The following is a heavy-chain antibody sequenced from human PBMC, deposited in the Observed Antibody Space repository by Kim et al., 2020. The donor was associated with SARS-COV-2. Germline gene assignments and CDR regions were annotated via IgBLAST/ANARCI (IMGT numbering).Heavy chain of an antibody. Sequence: ARVKGRFTISRDDSKNTLYLQMNSLKTEDTAVYYCTTGSSWYDYYYGMDVWGQGTTVTVSS. D-gene: IGHD6-13*01. V-gene: IGHV3-15*01. J-gene: IGHJ6*02. CDR3: TTGSSWYDYYYGMDV.